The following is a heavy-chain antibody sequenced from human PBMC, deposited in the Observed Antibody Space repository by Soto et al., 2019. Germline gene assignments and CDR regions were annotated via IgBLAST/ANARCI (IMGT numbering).Heavy chain of an antibody. D-gene: IGHD3-22*01. Sequence: GASVKVSCKPSARTFSSYAISWVRQAPGQGLEWMGGIIPIFGTANYAQKFQGRVTITADESTSTAYMELSSLRSEDTAVYYCARVGEGYYDSSGYRPYYYYGMDVWGQGTTVSVS. V-gene: IGHV1-69*13. CDR3: ARVGEGYYDSSGYRPYYYYGMDV. CDR2: IIPIFGTA. J-gene: IGHJ6*02. CDR1: ARTFSSYA.